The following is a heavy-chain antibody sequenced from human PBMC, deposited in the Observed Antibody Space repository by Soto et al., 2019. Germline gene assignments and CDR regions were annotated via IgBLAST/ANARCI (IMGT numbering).Heavy chain of an antibody. CDR1: GGSVSSGNYY. CDR3: ASFVRTGGRYYFDH. V-gene: IGHV4-61*01. Sequence: QVLLQESGPGLVKPSETLSLTGTVSGGSVSSGNYYWSWIRQPPGKVLEWIGYVYYSGRTTYNPSPKSRLTILVDTSKTQFSLQLCYVPAADTAVSYCASFVRTGGRYYFDHWGQGILVPVSS. J-gene: IGHJ4*02. CDR2: VYYSGRT. D-gene: IGHD1-1*01.